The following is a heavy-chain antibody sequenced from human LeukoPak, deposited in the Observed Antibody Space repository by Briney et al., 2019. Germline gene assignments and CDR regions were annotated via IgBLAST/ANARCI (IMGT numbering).Heavy chain of an antibody. J-gene: IGHJ5*02. V-gene: IGHV4-59*01. CDR1: SDSINNYH. CDR2: IYYSGST. CDR3: ARGGWGFDP. Sequence: SETLSLTCSVSSDSINNYHWSWIRQPPGKGLEWIGYIYYSGSTNYNPSLESRVAMSIDTSKNQFSLKLNSVTAADTAIYYCARGGWGFDPWGQGTLVTVSS. D-gene: IGHD1-26*01.